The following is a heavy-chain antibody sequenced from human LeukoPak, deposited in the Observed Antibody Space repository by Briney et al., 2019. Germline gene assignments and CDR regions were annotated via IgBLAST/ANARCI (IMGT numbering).Heavy chain of an antibody. V-gene: IGHV3-30*02. CDR3: AKDRGQQSADFAY. CDR1: GFTFISYG. CDR2: IRYDGSNK. D-gene: IGHD6-13*01. J-gene: IGHJ4*01. Sequence: PGGSLRLSCAASGFTFISYGMHWVRQAPGKGLEWVAFIRYDGSNKYYADSVKGRFTISRDNSKNTLNLQMNSLRAAATAVYYCAKDRGQQSADFAYWGHGTLVTVSS.